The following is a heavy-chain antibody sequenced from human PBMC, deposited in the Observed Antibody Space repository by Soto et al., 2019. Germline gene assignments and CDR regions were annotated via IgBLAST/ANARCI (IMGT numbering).Heavy chain of an antibody. CDR2: ISDSGAIT. V-gene: IGHV3-23*01. Sequence: GGSLRLSCAASGFTFSSYAMNWVRQAQGKGLEWVSGISDSGAITYYADSVKGRFTISRDNSKNTLFLHMNSLRTEDTAVYFCARPDRDGYNYDYWGQGTLVTVSS. CDR1: GFTFSSYA. J-gene: IGHJ4*01. CDR3: ARPDRDGYNYDY. D-gene: IGHD5-12*01.